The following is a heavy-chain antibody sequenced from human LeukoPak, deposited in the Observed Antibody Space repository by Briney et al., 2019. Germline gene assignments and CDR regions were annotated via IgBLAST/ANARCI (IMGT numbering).Heavy chain of an antibody. V-gene: IGHV1-2*02. J-gene: IGHJ5*02. Sequence: ASVKVSCKASGYTFTNYYIHWVRQAPGQGLEWMGCINTNSGATNYAQKFQGRVTMTRDTSISTAYMELSRLRSDDTAVYYCASDSTRTEMATNWFDPWGQGTLVTVSS. CDR2: INTNSGAT. CDR3: ASDSTRTEMATNWFDP. D-gene: IGHD5-24*01. CDR1: GYTFTNYY.